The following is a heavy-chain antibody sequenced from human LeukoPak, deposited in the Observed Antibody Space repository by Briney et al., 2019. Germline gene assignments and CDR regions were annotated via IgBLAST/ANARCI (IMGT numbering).Heavy chain of an antibody. J-gene: IGHJ4*02. V-gene: IGHV4-34*01. CDR3: AIRLGYCTNGVCSLFDY. D-gene: IGHD2-8*01. Sequence: PSETLSLTCAVDGESFSGYYWCWIRQPPGKGLEWIGEINHSGSTKYNPSLKRRVTISVDTSKNQFSLKRSSVTAADTAVYYCAIRLGYCTNGVCSLFDYWGQGTLVTVSS. CDR2: INHSGST. CDR1: GESFSGYY.